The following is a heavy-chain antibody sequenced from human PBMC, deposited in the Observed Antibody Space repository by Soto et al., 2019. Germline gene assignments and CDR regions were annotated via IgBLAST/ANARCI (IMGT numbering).Heavy chain of an antibody. CDR3: ARRARTATTNWGAFDI. Sequence: EVQLLESGGGLVQPGGSLRLSCAASGFTFSNYVMNWVRQAPGKGLEWVSTISYSADKTFYADSVKGRFTISRDNSRDTLFLQMNSLRPDDAAVYYCARRARTATTNWGAFDIWGQGTMVTVSS. CDR2: ISYSADKT. J-gene: IGHJ3*02. CDR1: GFTFSNYV. V-gene: IGHV3-23*01. D-gene: IGHD1-7*01.